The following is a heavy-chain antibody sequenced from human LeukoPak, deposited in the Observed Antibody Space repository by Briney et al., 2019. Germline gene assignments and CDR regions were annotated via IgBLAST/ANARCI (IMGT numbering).Heavy chain of an antibody. CDR2: IEYSGSP. J-gene: IGHJ4*02. Sequence: SETLSLTCTVSGGSISSYYWSWVRQPPGKGVEWGGYIEYSGSPNYHPSLKLRVTISVDTSKNQFSLKLSSVTAADTAVYYCAREAVYYDFWSGYYTYGNFDYWGQGTLVTVSS. CDR1: GGSISSYY. D-gene: IGHD3-3*01. CDR3: AREAVYYDFWSGYYTYGNFDY. V-gene: IGHV4-59*01.